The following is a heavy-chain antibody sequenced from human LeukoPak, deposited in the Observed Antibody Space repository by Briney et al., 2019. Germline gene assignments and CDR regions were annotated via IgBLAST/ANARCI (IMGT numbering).Heavy chain of an antibody. J-gene: IGHJ4*02. CDR2: IYSDGGT. CDR1: GFTVSNSY. CDR3: ARELCGGDCYTDY. D-gene: IGHD2-21*02. Sequence: GGSLRLSCVASGFTVSNSYMSWVRQAPGKGLEWVSVIYSDGGTFYSDSVKGRFTISRDNSKNTLYLQMNSLRAEDTAVYYCARELCGGDCYTDYWGQGTLVTVSS. V-gene: IGHV3-53*01.